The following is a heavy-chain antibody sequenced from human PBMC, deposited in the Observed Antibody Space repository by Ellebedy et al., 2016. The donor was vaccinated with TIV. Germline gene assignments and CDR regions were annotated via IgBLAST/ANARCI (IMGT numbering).Heavy chain of an antibody. Sequence: AASVKVSCKASGYSLTSNGISWVRQARGQGLEWMGWIGAYNGNTNYAQKFQGRVTMTTDTSTSTVYMDLRSLRSDDTAVYYCARGLWFGELDVWGQGTTVTVSS. V-gene: IGHV1-18*01. J-gene: IGHJ6*02. CDR2: IGAYNGNT. CDR3: ARGLWFGELDV. D-gene: IGHD3-10*01. CDR1: GYSLTSNG.